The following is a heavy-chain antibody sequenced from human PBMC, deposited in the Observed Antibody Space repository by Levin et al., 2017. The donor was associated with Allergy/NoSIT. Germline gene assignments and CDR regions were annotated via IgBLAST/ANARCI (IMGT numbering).Heavy chain of an antibody. CDR3: ASEIYDSSGYYREPEDY. D-gene: IGHD3-22*01. CDR2: IIPILGIA. V-gene: IGHV1-69*02. Sequence: SVKVSCKASGGTFSSYTISWVRQAPGQGLEWMGRIIPILGIANYAQKFQGRVTITADKSTSTAYMELSSLRSEDTAVYYCASEIYDSSGYYREPEDYWGQGTLVTVSS. CDR1: GGTFSSYT. J-gene: IGHJ4*02.